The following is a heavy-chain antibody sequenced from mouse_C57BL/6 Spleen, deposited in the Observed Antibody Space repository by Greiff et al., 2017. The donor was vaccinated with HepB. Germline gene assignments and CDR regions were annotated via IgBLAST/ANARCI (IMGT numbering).Heavy chain of an antibody. CDR3: AREGGYDYDAWFAY. Sequence: EVKLMESGGGLVQPGGSLKLSCAASGFTFSDYGMAWVRQAPRKGPEWVAFISNLAYSIYYADTVTGRFTISRENAKNTLYLEMSSLRSEDTAMYYCAREGGYDYDAWFAYWGQGTLVTVSA. CDR2: ISNLAYSI. D-gene: IGHD2-4*01. CDR1: GFTFSDYG. J-gene: IGHJ3*01. V-gene: IGHV5-15*01.